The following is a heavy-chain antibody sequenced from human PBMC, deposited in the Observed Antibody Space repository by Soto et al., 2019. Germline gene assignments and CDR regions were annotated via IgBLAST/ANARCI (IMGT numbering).Heavy chain of an antibody. CDR3: AREETAYTVAYSLEV. V-gene: IGHV3-21*01. Sequence: PWGSLRLSCAASGLTFSSYSMHWVRQAPGKGLEWVSSIGTRSEIYYADSVKGRFTISRYNAKNSLSLQMNSMTAEETAVYYCAREETAYTVAYSLEVWGQGNTVTVSS. D-gene: IGHD2-21*02. J-gene: IGHJ6*02. CDR2: IGTRSEI. CDR1: GLTFSSYS.